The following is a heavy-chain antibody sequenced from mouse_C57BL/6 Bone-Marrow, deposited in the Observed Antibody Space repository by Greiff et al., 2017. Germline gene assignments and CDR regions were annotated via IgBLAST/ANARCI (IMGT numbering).Heavy chain of an antibody. CDR2: ISSGGSYT. Sequence: EVQGVESGGDLVKPGGSLKLSCAASGFTFSSYGMSWVRQTPDKRLEWVATISSGGSYTYYPDSVKGRFTISRDNAKNTLYLQMSSLKSEDTAMYYCARGRGYDYAMDYWGQGTSVTVSS. D-gene: IGHD2-2*01. V-gene: IGHV5-6*01. J-gene: IGHJ4*01. CDR1: GFTFSSYG. CDR3: ARGRGYDYAMDY.